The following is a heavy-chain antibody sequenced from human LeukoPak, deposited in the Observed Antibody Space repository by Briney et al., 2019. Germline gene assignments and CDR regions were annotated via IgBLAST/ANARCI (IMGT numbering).Heavy chain of an antibody. CDR2: ISSSSSYI. J-gene: IGHJ6*02. CDR3: ASFYGSGSYYNEIYYYYGMDV. V-gene: IGHV3-21*01. D-gene: IGHD3-10*01. Sequence: GGSPRLSCAASGFTFSSYSMNWVRQAPGKGLEWVSSISSSSSYIYYADSVKGRFTISRDNAKNSLYLQMNSLRAEDTAVYYCASFYGSGSYYNEIYYYYGMDVWGQGTTVTVSS. CDR1: GFTFSSYS.